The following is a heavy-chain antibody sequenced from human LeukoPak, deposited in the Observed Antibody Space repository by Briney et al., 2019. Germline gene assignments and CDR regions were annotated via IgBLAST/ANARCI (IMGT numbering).Heavy chain of an antibody. CDR3: ARYTAAAGTGIDY. Sequence: GESLKISCKGSGYSFTSYWIGWVRQLPGKGLEWMGIIYPGDSDTRYSPSFQGQVTISADKSISTAYLQWSSLKASDTAMYYCARYTAAAGTGIDYWGQGTLVTVSS. J-gene: IGHJ4*02. D-gene: IGHD6-13*01. V-gene: IGHV5-51*01. CDR1: GYSFTSYW. CDR2: IYPGDSDT.